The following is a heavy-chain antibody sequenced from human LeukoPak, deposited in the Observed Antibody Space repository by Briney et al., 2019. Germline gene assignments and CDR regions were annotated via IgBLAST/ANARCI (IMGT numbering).Heavy chain of an antibody. CDR1: GFTFSSHS. J-gene: IGHJ4*02. Sequence: PGGSLRLSCAASGFTFSSHSMGWVRQAPGKGLECVATIGLDGAQKDFVDSVKGRFTLSRDNAKNSLFLEMNRLRVEDTAVYYCARWRGLQSEFDCWVQETLVTVSS. V-gene: IGHV3-7*01. CDR3: ARWRGLQSEFDC. D-gene: IGHD5-24*01. CDR2: IGLDGAQK.